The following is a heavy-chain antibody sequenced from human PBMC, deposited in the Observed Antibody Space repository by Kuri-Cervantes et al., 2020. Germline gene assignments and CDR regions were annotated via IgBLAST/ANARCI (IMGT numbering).Heavy chain of an antibody. CDR2: ISYDGSNK. V-gene: IGHV3-30-3*01. D-gene: IGHD2-21*01. CDR1: GFTFSSYA. Sequence: GESLKISCAASGFTFSSYAMHWVRQAPGKGLEWVAVISYDGSNKYYADSVKGRFIISRDNSKNTLDLQINSLRAEDAAVYHCVKESPGTGFGDSWGQGTLVTVSS. J-gene: IGHJ5*02. CDR3: VKESPGTGFGDS.